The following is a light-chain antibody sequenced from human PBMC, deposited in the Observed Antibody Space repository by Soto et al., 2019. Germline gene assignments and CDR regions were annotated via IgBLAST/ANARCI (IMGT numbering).Light chain of an antibody. Sequence: EIVLTQSPDTLSLFPGERATLSCRASQSISSNYLAWYQHKPGQAPRLLIHGASNRATGIPDRFSGAGSGTDFTLTISRLEPEDFAVYYCHQYGSAPAWTFGQGTKVEIK. J-gene: IGKJ1*01. CDR1: QSISSNY. CDR3: HQYGSAPAWT. CDR2: GAS. V-gene: IGKV3-20*01.